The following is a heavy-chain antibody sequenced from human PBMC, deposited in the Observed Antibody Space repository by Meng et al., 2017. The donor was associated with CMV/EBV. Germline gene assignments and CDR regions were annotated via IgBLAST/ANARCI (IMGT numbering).Heavy chain of an antibody. CDR1: GRSSSSGGYY. CDR3: ARSGDGYNSMDY. CDR2: IYYSGST. D-gene: IGHD5-24*01. V-gene: IGHV4-31*02. Sequence: VSGRSSSSGGYYWSWIRQHPGKGLEWIGYIYYSGSTYYNPSLKSRVTISVDTSKNQFSLKLSSVTAADTAVYYCARSGDGYNSMDYWGQGTLVTVSS. J-gene: IGHJ4*02.